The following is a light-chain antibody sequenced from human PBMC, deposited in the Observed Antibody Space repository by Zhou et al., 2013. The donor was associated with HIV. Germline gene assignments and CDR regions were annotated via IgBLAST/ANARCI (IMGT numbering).Light chain of an antibody. CDR3: QQLNSYPLT. Sequence: DIQMTQSPSSLSASIGDRVTITCRASQSIGRNLNWYQQKPGSAPKALIYAASKLRSGVPSRFRGSGSEVDFTLTISSLQPEDFATYYCQQLNSYPLTFGGGTKVEIK. CDR2: AAS. V-gene: IGKV1-39*01. CDR1: QSIGRN. J-gene: IGKJ4*01.